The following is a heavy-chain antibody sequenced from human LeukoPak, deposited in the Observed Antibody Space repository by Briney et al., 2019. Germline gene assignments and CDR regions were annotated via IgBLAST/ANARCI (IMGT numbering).Heavy chain of an antibody. CDR3: AKGIRGYSYAYDY. J-gene: IGHJ4*02. D-gene: IGHD5-18*01. V-gene: IGHV3-7*03. CDR2: IKEDESEK. CDR1: GFTFSSYW. Sequence: PGGSLRLSCAVSGFTFSSYWMSWVRQAPGNGPEWVANIKEDESEKNYVDSVKGRFTISRDNAKNSLYLQMNSLRAEDMALYYCAKGIRGYSYAYDYWGQGTLVTVSS.